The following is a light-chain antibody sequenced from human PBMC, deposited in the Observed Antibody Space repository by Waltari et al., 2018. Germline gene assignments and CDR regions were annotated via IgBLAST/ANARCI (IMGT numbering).Light chain of an antibody. V-gene: IGKV3-20*01. Sequence: IVLTQSPGTLSLSPGGRATLSCRASQNIGHYLAWYQQKPGQAPRLLIYGTSTRAASIPDRFSGSGSGADFSLTITRLEPEDFAVYYCQHHVRLPATFGQGTKV. CDR1: QNIGHY. CDR2: GTS. J-gene: IGKJ1*01. CDR3: QHHVRLPAT.